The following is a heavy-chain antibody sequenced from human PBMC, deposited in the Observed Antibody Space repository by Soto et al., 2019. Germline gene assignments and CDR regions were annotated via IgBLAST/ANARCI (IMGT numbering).Heavy chain of an antibody. CDR1: GGSISSAY. Sequence: SGTLALTCTVSGGSISSAYWSWVGQPPGKGLEWIGYIYYSGSTNYNPSLKSRVTISVDTSKNQFSLKLSSVTAADTAVYYCARPSGYDIWTRYIPDWGKGTTRTVSS. J-gene: IGHJ6*03. CDR3: ARPSGYDIWTRYIPD. D-gene: IGHD3-9*01. CDR2: IYYSGST. V-gene: IGHV4-59*01.